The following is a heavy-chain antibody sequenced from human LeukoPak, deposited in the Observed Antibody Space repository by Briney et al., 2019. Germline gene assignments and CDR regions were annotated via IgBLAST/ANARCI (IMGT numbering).Heavy chain of an antibody. V-gene: IGHV4-59*12. CDR2: IYYSGET. CDR3: ARAPHFFDTSGSRYYFDY. J-gene: IGHJ4*02. CDR1: GGSISNCY. D-gene: IGHD3-22*01. Sequence: SETLSLTCTVSGGSISNCYWSWIRQSPGKGLEWIGYIYYSGETNYNPSLKSRVTISVDTSKNQFSLNLSSVTAADTAVYYCARAPHFFDTSGSRYYFDYWGQGALVTVSS.